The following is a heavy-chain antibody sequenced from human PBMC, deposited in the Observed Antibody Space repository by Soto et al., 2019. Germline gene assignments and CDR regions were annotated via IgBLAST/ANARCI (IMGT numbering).Heavy chain of an antibody. CDR1: GGTFSSYT. V-gene: IGHV1-69*02. Sequence: QVPLVQSGAEVKKPGSSVKVSCKASGGTFSSYTISWVRQAPGQGLEWMGRIIPILGIANYAQKFQGRVTITADKSTSTAYMELSSLRSEDTAVYYCARGALTNSYYFDYWGQGTLVTVSS. CDR2: IIPILGIA. J-gene: IGHJ4*02. CDR3: ARGALTNSYYFDY. D-gene: IGHD2-2*01.